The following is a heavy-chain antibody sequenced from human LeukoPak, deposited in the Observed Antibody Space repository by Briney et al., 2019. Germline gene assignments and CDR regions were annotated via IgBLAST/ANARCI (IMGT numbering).Heavy chain of an antibody. Sequence: GGSLRLSCAASGFTFSSYGMHWVRQAPGKGLEWVAVISYDGSNKYYADSVKGRFTISRDNSKNTLYLQMNSLRAEDTAVYYCAKDGGWMATIMIDAFDIWGQGTMVTVSS. CDR2: ISYDGSNK. J-gene: IGHJ3*02. CDR1: GFTFSSYG. V-gene: IGHV3-30*18. D-gene: IGHD5-24*01. CDR3: AKDGGWMATIMIDAFDI.